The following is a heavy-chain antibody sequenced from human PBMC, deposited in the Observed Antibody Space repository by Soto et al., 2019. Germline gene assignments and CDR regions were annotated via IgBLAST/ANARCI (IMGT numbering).Heavy chain of an antibody. D-gene: IGHD3-10*01. Sequence: VGSLRLSCAASGFTFSDYYMSWIRQPPGKGLEWISYITSSGGTIYYADSVKGRFTISRDNAKKSLYLQMNGLRAEDTAVYYCARDPLHHGSPFDYWGQGTLVTVSS. J-gene: IGHJ4*02. V-gene: IGHV3-11*01. CDR1: GFTFSDYY. CDR2: ITSSGGTI. CDR3: ARDPLHHGSPFDY.